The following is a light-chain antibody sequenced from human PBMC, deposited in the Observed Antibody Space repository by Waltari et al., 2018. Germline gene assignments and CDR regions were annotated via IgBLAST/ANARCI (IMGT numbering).Light chain of an antibody. CDR1: SSDVGSHNL. J-gene: IGLJ2*01. CDR2: EDT. CDR3: CSYAGGTASIL. Sequence: QSALTQPASVSGSPGQSITISCTGTSSDVGSHNLVSWYQPHPGKAPKLIIYEDTKRPSGVSKRVSGSKSGNTASLTISGLQAEDEADYYCCSYAGGTASILLGGGTKLTVL. V-gene: IGLV2-23*01.